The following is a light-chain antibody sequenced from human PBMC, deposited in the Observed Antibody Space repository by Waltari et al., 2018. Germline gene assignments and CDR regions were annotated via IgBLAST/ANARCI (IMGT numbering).Light chain of an antibody. V-gene: IGKV3-15*01. CDR3: QHYNNWPPWT. Sequence: IVMTQSPATLSVSPEERATLSCRASQSVSSNLAWYQQKPGQAPRLLIYGASTRAAGIPARFSGSGSGTEFTLSISSLQSEDFAVYYCQHYNNWPPWTFGQGTKVEIK. J-gene: IGKJ1*01. CDR2: GAS. CDR1: QSVSSN.